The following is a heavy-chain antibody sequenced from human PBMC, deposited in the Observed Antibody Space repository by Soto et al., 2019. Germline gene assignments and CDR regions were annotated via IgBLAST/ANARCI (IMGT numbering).Heavy chain of an antibody. Sequence: PGGSLRLSCAASGFTFSSYAMSWVRQAPGKGLEWVSAISGSGGSTYYADSVKGRFTISRDNSKNTLYLQMNSLRAEDTAVYYCAKGLGYCSSTSCRPEEVRYYYGMDVWGQGTTVTVSS. CDR1: GFTFSSYA. J-gene: IGHJ6*02. D-gene: IGHD2-2*01. CDR2: ISGSGGST. CDR3: AKGLGYCSSTSCRPEEVRYYYGMDV. V-gene: IGHV3-23*01.